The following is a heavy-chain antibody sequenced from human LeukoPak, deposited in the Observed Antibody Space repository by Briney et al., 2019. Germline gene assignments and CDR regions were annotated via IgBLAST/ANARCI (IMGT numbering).Heavy chain of an antibody. CDR1: GGSISSYY. CDR2: THDSGDT. D-gene: IGHD1-26*01. Sequence: PSETLSLTCTISGGSISSYYWSWIRQPPGKGLEWIGYTHDSGDTNYNPSLKSRVTNSVDTSKNQFSLKLSSVTAADTAVYYCARHGPIGPKRGYFDYWGQGILVTVSS. V-gene: IGHV4-59*08. CDR3: ARHGPIGPKRGYFDY. J-gene: IGHJ4*02.